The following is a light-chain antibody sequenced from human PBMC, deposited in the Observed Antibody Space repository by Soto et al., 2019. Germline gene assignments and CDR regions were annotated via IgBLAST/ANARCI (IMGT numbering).Light chain of an antibody. CDR3: GTWDSSLSAVG. Sequence: QSLLTQPPSVSAAPGQKVTISCSGSSSNIGNNYVSWYQQLPGTAPKLLIYDNNKRPSGIPDRFSGSKSGTSATLGITGLQTGDEADYYCGTWDSSLSAVGVGGGTQLTVL. CDR1: SSNIGNNY. CDR2: DNN. J-gene: IGLJ2*01. V-gene: IGLV1-51*01.